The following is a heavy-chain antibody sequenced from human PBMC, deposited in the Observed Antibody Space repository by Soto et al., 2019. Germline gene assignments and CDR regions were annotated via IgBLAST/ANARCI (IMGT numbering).Heavy chain of an antibody. CDR3: ARGPHSHSTTVIQGLDY. CDR1: GGSFSGYY. CDR2: INHSGST. J-gene: IGHJ4*02. Sequence: QVQLQQWGAGLLKPSETLSLTCAVYGGSFSGYYWSWIRQPPGKGLEWIGEINHSGSTNYNPSLKSRVTISVDTSKNQFSLKLSSVTAADTAVYYCARGPHSHSTTVIQGLDYWGQGTLVTVSS. V-gene: IGHV4-34*01. D-gene: IGHD4-4*01.